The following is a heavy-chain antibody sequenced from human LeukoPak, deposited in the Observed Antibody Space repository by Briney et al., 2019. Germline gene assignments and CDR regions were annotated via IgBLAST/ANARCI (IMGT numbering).Heavy chain of an antibody. Sequence: PGGSLRLSCAVSGFTFSDYYMSWIRQAPGKGLEWVSYISSSGSTIYYADSVKGRFTISRDNAKNPLYLQMNSLRAEDTAVYYCARRDCSSTSCRYYYYGMDVWGQGTTATVSS. V-gene: IGHV3-11*01. J-gene: IGHJ6*02. CDR1: GFTFSDYY. CDR3: ARRDCSSTSCRYYYYGMDV. CDR2: ISSSGSTI. D-gene: IGHD2-2*01.